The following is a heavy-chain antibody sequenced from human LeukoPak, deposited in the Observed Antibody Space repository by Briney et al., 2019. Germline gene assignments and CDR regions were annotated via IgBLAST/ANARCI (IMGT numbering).Heavy chain of an antibody. V-gene: IGHV1-2*02. CDR2: INPNNGGT. CDR3: ARVYYYGSGSPDY. D-gene: IGHD3-10*01. CDR1: GYTFTGYY. J-gene: IGHJ4*02. Sequence: ASVKVSCKASGYTFTGYYMHWVRQAPGQGLEWMGWINPNNGGTNYAQKFQGRVTMTRDTSISTAYMELSRLRSDDTAVYYCARVYYYGSGSPDYWGQGTLVTVSS.